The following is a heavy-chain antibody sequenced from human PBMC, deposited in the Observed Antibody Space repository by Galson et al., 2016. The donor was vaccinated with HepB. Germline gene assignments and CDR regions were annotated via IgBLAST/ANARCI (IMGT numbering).Heavy chain of an antibody. Sequence: SLRLSCAASGFTFVDYTMHWVRLVPGKGLEWVSLINWHDSTTHYADSEKGRFTISRDNSKDSLYLQMNALRPEDTALYYCVKGGQWLTESWGQGTLVTVSS. V-gene: IGHV3-43*01. CDR2: INWHDSTT. CDR1: GFTFVDYT. CDR3: VKGGQWLTES. J-gene: IGHJ5*02. D-gene: IGHD6-19*01.